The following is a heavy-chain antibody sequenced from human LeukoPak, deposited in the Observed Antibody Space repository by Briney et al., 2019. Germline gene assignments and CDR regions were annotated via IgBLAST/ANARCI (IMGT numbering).Heavy chain of an antibody. J-gene: IGHJ4*02. V-gene: IGHV3-48*03. D-gene: IGHD4-23*01. Sequence: GGSLRLSCEASGFLFRNYEMKWVRQAPGKGLEWISFISGSGSSIFYADSVKGRFTVSRDNAKNTLYLQMNSLRAEDTAVYYCARDDYGGRGEFDYWGQGTLVTVSS. CDR2: ISGSGSSI. CDR3: ARDDYGGRGEFDY. CDR1: GFLFRNYE.